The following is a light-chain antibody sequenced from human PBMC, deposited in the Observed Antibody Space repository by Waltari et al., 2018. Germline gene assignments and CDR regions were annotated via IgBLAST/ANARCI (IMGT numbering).Light chain of an antibody. CDR1: QSVSRA. CDR3: PHSLGLPVT. CDR2: GAS. Sequence: EIVLSQSPGTLSLSLGERATVSCRTSQSVSRALAWYQQKPGHAPRLLIYGASTRATGNREWFSGSGSGTDFSLTISRLEPDDFAVYYGPHSLGLPVTFGQGTTVEI. J-gene: IGKJ1*01. V-gene: IGKV3-20*01.